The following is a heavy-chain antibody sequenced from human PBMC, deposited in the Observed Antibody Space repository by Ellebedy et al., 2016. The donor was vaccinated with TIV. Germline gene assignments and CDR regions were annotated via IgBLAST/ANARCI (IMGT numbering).Heavy chain of an antibody. Sequence: GGSLRLSCAAPGVTVSNNNMNRVRQAPGKGLEWVSVLQSGGGTYYADSVKGRFTISRDSSKNTLYLQMNNLSVEDTAVYYCTRARGGAGAVDYWGQGTLVTVSS. CDR3: TRARGGAGAVDY. CDR1: GVTVSNNN. J-gene: IGHJ4*02. D-gene: IGHD2-21*01. CDR2: LQSGGGT. V-gene: IGHV3-66*01.